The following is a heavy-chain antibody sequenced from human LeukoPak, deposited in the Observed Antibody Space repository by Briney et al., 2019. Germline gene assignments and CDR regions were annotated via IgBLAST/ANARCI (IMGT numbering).Heavy chain of an antibody. CDR3: AKAMDSSGFSDFDY. CDR1: GFTFNDYA. V-gene: IGHV3-9*01. D-gene: IGHD3-22*01. CDR2: ISWNSGSI. J-gene: IGHJ4*02. Sequence: GGSLRLSCAASGFTFNDYAMRWVRQAPGKGLEWVSGISWNSGSIGYADSVKGRFTISRDNAKNSLYLQMNSLRAEDTALYYCAKAMDSSGFSDFDYWGQGTLVTVSS.